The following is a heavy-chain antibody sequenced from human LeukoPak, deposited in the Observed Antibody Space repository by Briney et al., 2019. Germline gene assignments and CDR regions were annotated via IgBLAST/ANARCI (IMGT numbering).Heavy chain of an antibody. CDR3: AKDAAANVDYPYYFDY. D-gene: IGHD4-11*01. J-gene: IGHJ4*02. CDR2: IRGSGVTT. V-gene: IGHV3-23*01. CDR1: GFTFRGYG. Sequence: PGGSLRLSCAASGFTFRGYGMSWVRQAPGKGLEWGSAIRGSGVTTYYADSVKGRFTISRDNSRTTLYLLMNSLRAEDTAVYYCAKDAAANVDYPYYFDYWGQGALVTVSS.